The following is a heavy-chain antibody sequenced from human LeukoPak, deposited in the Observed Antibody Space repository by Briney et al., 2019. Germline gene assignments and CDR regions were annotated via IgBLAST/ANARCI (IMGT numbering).Heavy chain of an antibody. CDR2: MNPNSGNT. CDR3: ARGGTGSTSIPRPYPVDY. CDR1: GYTFTSYD. Sequence: ASVKVSCKASGYTFTSYDINWVRQATGQGLEWMGWMNPNSGNTGYAQKFQGRVTMTGNTSISTAYMELSSLRSEDTAVYYCARGGTGSTSIPRPYPVDYWGQGTLVTVSS. V-gene: IGHV1-8*01. J-gene: IGHJ4*02. D-gene: IGHD2-2*01.